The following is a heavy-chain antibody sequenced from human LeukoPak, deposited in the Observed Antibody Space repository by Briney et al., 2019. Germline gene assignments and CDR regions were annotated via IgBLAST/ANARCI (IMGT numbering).Heavy chain of an antibody. V-gene: IGHV1-2*06. Sequence: GASVRVSCKASGYTFTGYCMHWVRQAPGQGLEWMGRINPNSGGTNYAQKFQGRVTMTRDTSISTAYMELSRLRSDDTAVYYCARDIAVAGVPYFDYWGQGTLVTVSS. CDR2: INPNSGGT. D-gene: IGHD6-19*01. CDR3: ARDIAVAGVPYFDY. J-gene: IGHJ4*02. CDR1: GYTFTGYC.